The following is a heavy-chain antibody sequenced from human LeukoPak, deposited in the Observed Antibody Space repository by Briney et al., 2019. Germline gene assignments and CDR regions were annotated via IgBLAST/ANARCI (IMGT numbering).Heavy chain of an antibody. CDR1: GFTFSSYA. J-gene: IGHJ5*02. V-gene: IGHV3-30-3*01. D-gene: IGHD6-19*01. CDR2: ISYDGSNK. Sequence: GGSLGLSCAASGFTFSSYAMHWVRQAPGKGLEWVAVISYDGSNKYYADSVKGRFTISRDNSKNTLCLQMNSLRAEDTAVYYCARDRGWSFDPWGQGTLVTVSS. CDR3: ARDRGWSFDP.